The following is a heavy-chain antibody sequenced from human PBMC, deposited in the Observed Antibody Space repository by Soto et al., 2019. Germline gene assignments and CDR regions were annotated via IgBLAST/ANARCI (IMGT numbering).Heavy chain of an antibody. CDR3: ARDTSNSFDY. V-gene: IGHV1-18*01. Sequence: HVQLVQSGGELKKPGASGNVSCNTSGYTFTTYFISWVRQAPGQGLAGLGWISPYNGNTKYGEKFQGRVTMTTDTFTMTAYMELRNLRFDDTAVYYCARDTSNSFDYWGQGTLVTVS. CDR1: GYTFTTYF. CDR2: ISPYNGNT. J-gene: IGHJ4*02. D-gene: IGHD2-2*01.